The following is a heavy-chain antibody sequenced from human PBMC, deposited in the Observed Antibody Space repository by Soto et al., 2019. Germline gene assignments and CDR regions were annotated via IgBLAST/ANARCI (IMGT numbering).Heavy chain of an antibody. CDR1: GGTFSSYA. V-gene: IGHV1-69*13. CDR3: ARSVTTYSSSYRGEDSYGMDV. J-gene: IGHJ6*02. D-gene: IGHD6-6*01. Sequence: GASVKVSCKASGGTFSSYAISWVRQAPGQGLEWMGGIIPIFGTANYAQKFQGRVTITADGSTSTAYMELSSLRSEDTAVYYCARSVTTYSSSYRGEDSYGMDVCGQGPTVTVSS. CDR2: IIPIFGTA.